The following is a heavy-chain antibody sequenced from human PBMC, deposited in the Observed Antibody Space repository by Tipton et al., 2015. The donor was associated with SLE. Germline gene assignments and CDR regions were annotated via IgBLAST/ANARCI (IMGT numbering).Heavy chain of an antibody. CDR3: ARGGTKYDTGDYDWCVDR. CDR1: GGSISSSTYF. CDR2: IYHSGST. V-gene: IGHV4-39*07. J-gene: IGHJ2*01. Sequence: TLSLTCTVSGGSISSSTYFWGWIRQPPGKGLEWIGSIYHSGSTYYNPSLKSRLTLSVDTSRNQFSLSLNSVTAADTAVYYCARGGTKYDTGDYDWCVDRWGRGALVTVSS. D-gene: IGHD4-17*01.